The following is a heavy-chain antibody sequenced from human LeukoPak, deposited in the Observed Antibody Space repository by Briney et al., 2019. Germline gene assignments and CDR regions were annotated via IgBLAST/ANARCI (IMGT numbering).Heavy chain of an antibody. CDR3: ARQAVVVTAIPNWFDP. CDR1: GGSISSYY. D-gene: IGHD2-21*02. CDR2: IYYSGST. V-gene: IGHV4-59*05. Sequence: PSETLSLTCTVSGGSISSYYWSWIRQPPGKGLEWIGSIYYSGSTYYNPSLKSRVTISVDTSKNQFSLKLSSVTAADTAVYYCARQAVVVTAIPNWFDPWGQGTLVTVSS. J-gene: IGHJ5*02.